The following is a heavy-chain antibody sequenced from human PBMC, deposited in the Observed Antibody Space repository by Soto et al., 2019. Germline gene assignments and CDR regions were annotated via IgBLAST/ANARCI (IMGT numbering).Heavy chain of an antibody. Sequence: EVQLAESGGGLVQPGGSLRLSCAASGFQFSSYEMNWVRQAPGKGLEWVAHISHSGATIFYTDSVKGRFTISRDNTNNSLSLRMNSLRADDTAIYYCARGAFWYTTSTTDDAFDVWGQGTVVTVSS. D-gene: IGHD6-6*01. V-gene: IGHV3-48*03. CDR2: ISHSGATI. J-gene: IGHJ3*01. CDR3: ARGAFWYTTSTTDDAFDV. CDR1: GFQFSSYE.